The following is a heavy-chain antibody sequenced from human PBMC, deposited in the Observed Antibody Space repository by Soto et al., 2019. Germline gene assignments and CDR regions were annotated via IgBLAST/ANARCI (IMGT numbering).Heavy chain of an antibody. CDR2: ISYDGSNR. V-gene: IGHV3-30-3*01. D-gene: IGHD2-2*01. CDR1: GFTFGGYA. J-gene: IGHJ3*02. Sequence: QVQLVESGGGVVQPGRSLRLSCAASGFTFGGYAMHWVRQAPGKGLEWVAVISYDGSNRYYADSVKGRLTISRDNSKNTLHRQVNGLRAEETAVYSCSRESRYCTTNSCSARHAFGIRGQGKKVTLS. CDR3: SRESRYCTTNSCSARHAFGI.